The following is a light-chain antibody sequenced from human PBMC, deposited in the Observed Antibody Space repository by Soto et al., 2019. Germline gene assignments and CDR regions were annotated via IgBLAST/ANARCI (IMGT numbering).Light chain of an antibody. Sequence: QSVLTQPPSASGSPGQSVTISCTGTSSDVGGYNYVSWYQQRPGKAPKLMIYEVTKRPSGVPDRFSGSKSVNTASLTVSGLQAEDEADYYCSSDAGSNNLVFGTGTKVTVL. CDR3: SSDAGSNNLV. J-gene: IGLJ1*01. V-gene: IGLV2-8*01. CDR2: EVT. CDR1: SSDVGGYNY.